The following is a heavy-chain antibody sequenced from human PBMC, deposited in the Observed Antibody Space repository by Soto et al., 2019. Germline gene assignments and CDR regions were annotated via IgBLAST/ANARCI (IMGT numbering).Heavy chain of an antibody. Sequence: GGSLRLSCAASGFTFSSYGMHWVRQAPGKGLEWVAVIWYDGSNKYYADSVKGRFTISRDNSKNTLYLQMNSLRAEDTAVYYCARDSDSHTPPDYWGQGTLVTVSS. CDR3: ARDSDSHTPPDY. D-gene: IGHD2-2*02. CDR2: IWYDGSNK. CDR1: GFTFSSYG. J-gene: IGHJ4*02. V-gene: IGHV3-33*01.